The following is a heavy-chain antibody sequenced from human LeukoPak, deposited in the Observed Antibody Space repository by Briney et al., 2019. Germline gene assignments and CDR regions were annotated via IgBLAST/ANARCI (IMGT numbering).Heavy chain of an antibody. CDR1: GVSVSSYY. D-gene: IGHD6-6*01. Sequence: SETLSLTCTVSGVSVSSYYWSWLRPPAGKGLEWCGRIYTSGSTTYNPSLNSRVTMSVDTSKNQFSLKLSSVTAADTAVYYCARVVEAYSYYYMDVWGKGTTVTVSS. CDR3: ARVVEAYSYYYMDV. J-gene: IGHJ6*03. CDR2: IYTSGST. V-gene: IGHV4-4*07.